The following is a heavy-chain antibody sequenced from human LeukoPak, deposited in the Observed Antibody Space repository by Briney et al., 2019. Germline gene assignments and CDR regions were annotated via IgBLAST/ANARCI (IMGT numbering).Heavy chain of an antibody. CDR1: GGSISSGGYY. J-gene: IGHJ3*02. CDR2: ISHSGYS. V-gene: IGHV4-31*03. CDR3: AKFGADAFDI. Sequence: SETLSPTCSVSGGSISSGGYYWNWVRQLPEKGLEWLGYISHSGYSYYTPSLKSRLTISMDTSKNQFSPKLASVTAADTAVYYCAKFGADAFDIWGQGTMVTVSS. D-gene: IGHD1-26*01.